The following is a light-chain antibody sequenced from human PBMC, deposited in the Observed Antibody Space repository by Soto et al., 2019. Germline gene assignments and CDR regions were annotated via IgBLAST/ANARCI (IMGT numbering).Light chain of an antibody. V-gene: IGKV3D-20*02. Sequence: EIVLTQSPGTLSLSPGERATLSCRASQTVSTNYLAWYQQKPGQAPRLLIYGASKRATGIPDRFSGSGSGTDFTLTISRLEPEDFAVYYCQQRSNWPFLTFGGGTKVEIK. CDR1: QTVSTNY. CDR2: GAS. J-gene: IGKJ4*01. CDR3: QQRSNWPFLT.